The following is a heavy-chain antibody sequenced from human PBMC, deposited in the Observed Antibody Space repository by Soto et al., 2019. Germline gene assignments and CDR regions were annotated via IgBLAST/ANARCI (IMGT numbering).Heavy chain of an antibody. CDR3: ARHGFGPLHGLVDV. CDR2: IQYNGYS. Sequence: QVQLQESGPGLVKPSETLSLTCTVSGGSITNYYCSWFRQPPGKGLEWIGYIQYNGYSAYNLSLKRRVTMSMHTSKTQFSLMVGSVTATDTAVYYCARHGFGPLHGLVDVWGQGTTVIVSS. CDR1: GGSITNYY. D-gene: IGHD3-10*01. V-gene: IGHV4-59*08. J-gene: IGHJ6*02.